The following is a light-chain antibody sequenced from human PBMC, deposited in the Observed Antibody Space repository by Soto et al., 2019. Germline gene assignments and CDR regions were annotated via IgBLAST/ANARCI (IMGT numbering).Light chain of an antibody. CDR2: DAS. CDR3: QQSGNWPPWT. J-gene: IGKJ1*01. Sequence: EIVLTQSPATLSLSPGERATFSCKASQSVGTSLAWSQQKPGQAPRLLIYDASVRATGIPPRFSGSGSGTDCTLTISRLQPEDIAMYYCQQSGNWPPWTFGRGTRVQI. V-gene: IGKV3-11*01. CDR1: QSVGTS.